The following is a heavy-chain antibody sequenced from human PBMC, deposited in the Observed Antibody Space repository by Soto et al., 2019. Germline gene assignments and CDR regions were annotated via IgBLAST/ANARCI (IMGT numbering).Heavy chain of an antibody. CDR3: ARASSSWYDNNWFDP. V-gene: IGHV3-74*01. CDR2: INTDGSTT. D-gene: IGHD6-13*01. CDR1: GFTFSTYT. Sequence: PGGSLRLSCAASGFTFSTYTMHWVRQAPGKGLLWVSRINTDGSTTSYADSVKGRFTISRDNAKNTLYLQMNSLRAEDTAVYYCARASSSWYDNNWFDPWGQGTLVTVSS. J-gene: IGHJ5*02.